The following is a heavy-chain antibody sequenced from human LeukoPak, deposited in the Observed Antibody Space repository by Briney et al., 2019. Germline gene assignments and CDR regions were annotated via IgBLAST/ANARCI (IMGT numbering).Heavy chain of an antibody. CDR1: GGSISSTSYY. D-gene: IGHD2-8*01. J-gene: IGHJ5*02. Sequence: SETLSLTCRVSGGSISSTSYYWGWIRQPPGKGLEWIASIYHSGETFYNPSLESRVAISVDTSNNEVFLDLYSVTAADAAMYYCAETNTQDWFDPWGRGTLVTVSS. CDR3: AETNTQDWFDP. V-gene: IGHV4-39*07. CDR2: IYHSGET.